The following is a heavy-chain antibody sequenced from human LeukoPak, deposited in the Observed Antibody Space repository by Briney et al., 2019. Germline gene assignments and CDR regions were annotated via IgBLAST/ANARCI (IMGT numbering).Heavy chain of an antibody. J-gene: IGHJ4*02. D-gene: IGHD4-17*01. CDR1: GYTFTGYY. CDR3: ARASVLTVFDY. Sequence: ASVKVSCKTSGYTFTGYYMHWVRQAPGQGLEWMGIISPSGGTTSYAQKFQGRLTMTRDTSTSTVYMELSSLRSEDTAVYYCARASVLTVFDYWGQGTLVTVSS. V-gene: IGHV1-46*01. CDR2: ISPSGGTT.